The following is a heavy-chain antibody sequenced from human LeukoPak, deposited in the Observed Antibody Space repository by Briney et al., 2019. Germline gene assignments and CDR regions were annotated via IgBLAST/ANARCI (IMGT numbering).Heavy chain of an antibody. CDR1: GFTFSSSA. D-gene: IGHD1-7*01. CDR3: AKLIGTVSD. J-gene: IGHJ4*02. CDR2: ISNNGGYT. Sequence: GGSLRLSCAASGFTFSSSAMSWVRQAPGKGLEWVSAISNNGGYTYYADSVQGRFTISRDNSKSTLCLQMNSLRAEDTAIYYCAKLIGTVSDWGQGTLVTVSS. V-gene: IGHV3-23*01.